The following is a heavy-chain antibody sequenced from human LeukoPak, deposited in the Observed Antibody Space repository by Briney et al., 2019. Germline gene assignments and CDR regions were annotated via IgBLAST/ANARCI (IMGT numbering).Heavy chain of an antibody. CDR1: GFTFSRYA. J-gene: IGHJ4*02. CDR2: ILYDGNNK. CDR3: ARGIMAIVGAIDY. Sequence: GRSLRLSCAASGFTFSRYAMHWVRQSPGKGLECVAVILYDGNNKYYADSVKGRFTISRDNSKNTLYLQMNSLRAEDTAVYYCARGIMAIVGAIDYWGQGTLVTVSS. V-gene: IGHV3-30-3*01. D-gene: IGHD1-26*01.